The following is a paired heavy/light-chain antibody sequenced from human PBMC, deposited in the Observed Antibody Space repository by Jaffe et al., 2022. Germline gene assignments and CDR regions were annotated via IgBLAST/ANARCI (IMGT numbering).Light chain of an antibody. J-gene: IGKJ1*01. Sequence: EIVMTQSPATLSVSPGERATLSCRASQSVSSNLAWYQQKPGQAPRLLIYGASTRATGIPARFSGSGSGTEFTLTISSLQSEDFAVYYCQQYNNWLGTFGQGTKVEIK. CDR3: QQYNNWLGT. V-gene: IGKV3-15*01. CDR1: QSVSSN. CDR2: GAS.
Heavy chain of an antibody. V-gene: IGHV2-26*01. Sequence: QVTLKESGPVLVKPTETLTLTCTVSGFSLSNARMGVSWIRQPPGKALEWLAHIFSNDEKSYSTSLKSRLTISKDTSKSQVVLTMTNMDPVDTATYYCARTRIMITFGGVIVLQYYFDYWGQGTLVTVSS. CDR3: ARTRIMITFGGVIVLQYYFDY. D-gene: IGHD3-16*02. CDR2: IFSNDEK. J-gene: IGHJ4*02. CDR1: GFSLSNARMG.